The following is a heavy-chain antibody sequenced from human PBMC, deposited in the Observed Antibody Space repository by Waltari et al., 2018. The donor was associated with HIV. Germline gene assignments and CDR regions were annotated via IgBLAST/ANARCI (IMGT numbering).Heavy chain of an antibody. CDR1: GGSGGEDL. D-gene: IGHD2-21*02. J-gene: IGHJ5*02. Sequence: LQESGPGLVRPSETLSLICRVSGGSGGEDLWSWVRQSPERGLEWIGRRDRGVHTVYNPSLNFRSSITIDAADNKVFLQLASVTAADTAVYYCARVLCAEDCLTFDLWGQGVLVTVSS. CDR2: RDRGVHT. V-gene: IGHV4-4*07. CDR3: ARVLCAEDCLTFDL.